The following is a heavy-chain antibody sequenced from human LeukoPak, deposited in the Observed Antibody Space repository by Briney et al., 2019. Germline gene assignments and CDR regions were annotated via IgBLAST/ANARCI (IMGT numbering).Heavy chain of an antibody. J-gene: IGHJ6*03. D-gene: IGHD2-15*01. V-gene: IGHV1-8*01. CDR1: GYTFTSYD. Sequence: VASVKVSCKASGYTFTSYDINWVRQATGQGLEWMGWMNPNSGNTGYAQKFQGRVTITRNTSISTAYMELSSLRSEDTAVYYCARESGGGNYYYYYMDVWGKGTTVTVSS. CDR3: ARESGGGNYYYYYMDV. CDR2: MNPNSGNT.